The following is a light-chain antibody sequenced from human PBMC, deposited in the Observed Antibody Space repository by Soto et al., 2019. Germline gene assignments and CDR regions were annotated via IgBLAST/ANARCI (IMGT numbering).Light chain of an antibody. J-gene: IGKJ1*01. CDR3: QQYNTFSWT. CDR2: DAS. CDR1: HSISTW. Sequence: DIQMTQSPSTLSASVGDTVTITCRASHSISTWLAWYQQKPGKAPKSLIYDASILESGVPSRFSGSGSGTEFTLTITSLQPDDFATYYCQQYNTFSWTFCLGTKVEI. V-gene: IGKV1-5*01.